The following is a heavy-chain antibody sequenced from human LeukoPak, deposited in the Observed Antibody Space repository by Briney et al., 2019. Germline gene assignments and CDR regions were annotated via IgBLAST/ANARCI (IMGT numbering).Heavy chain of an antibody. Sequence: ASVKVSCKVSGYTLTELSMHWVRQAPGKGLEWVGGFDPEDGETIYAQKFQGRVTITADESTSTAYMELSSLRSEDTAVYYCAREFFCSGGSCTNYYYGMDVWGQGTTVTVSS. CDR3: AREFFCSGGSCTNYYYGMDV. D-gene: IGHD2-15*01. CDR2: FDPEDGET. CDR1: GYTLTELS. V-gene: IGHV1-24*01. J-gene: IGHJ6*02.